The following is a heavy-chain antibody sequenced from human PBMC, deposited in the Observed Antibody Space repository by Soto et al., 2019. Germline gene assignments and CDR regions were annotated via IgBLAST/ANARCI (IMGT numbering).Heavy chain of an antibody. D-gene: IGHD6-6*01. Sequence: EVQLVESGGGLVQPGGSLRLSCAASGFTFSSYWMHWVRQVPGKGLVWVSRINSDGSSTTYADSVRGRFTISRDNAKNSLYLQMNSLRAEDTAVYYCARGAARLLDYWGQGTLVTVSS. J-gene: IGHJ4*02. V-gene: IGHV3-74*01. CDR2: INSDGSST. CDR3: ARGAARLLDY. CDR1: GFTFSSYW.